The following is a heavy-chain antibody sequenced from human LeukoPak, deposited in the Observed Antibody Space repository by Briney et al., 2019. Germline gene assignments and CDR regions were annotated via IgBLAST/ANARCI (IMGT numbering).Heavy chain of an antibody. D-gene: IGHD6-19*01. CDR2: FDPEDGET. Sequence: ASLKDSCKVSGYTLTELSMHWVRQAPGRGLEWMGGFDPEDGETIYAQKFQGRVTMTEDTSTDTAYMELSSLRSEDTAVYYCARDSSGWYDYWGQGTLVTVSS. CDR3: ARDSSGWYDY. J-gene: IGHJ4*02. CDR1: GYTLTELS. V-gene: IGHV1-24*01.